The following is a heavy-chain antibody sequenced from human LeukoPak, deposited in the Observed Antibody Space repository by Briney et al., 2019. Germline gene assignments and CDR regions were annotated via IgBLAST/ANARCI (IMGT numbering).Heavy chain of an antibody. D-gene: IGHD3-16*01. V-gene: IGHV3-23*01. J-gene: IGHJ3*02. CDR1: GFTLSSYA. CDR2: ISGSGGST. Sequence: AGSLRLSCAASGFTLSSYAMSWVRQAPGKGLEGVSVISGSGGSTYYADPVKGRFTISRDNSKNTLYLQMNSLRAEDTAVYYCAKDIEIITFGGARGYRAFDIWGQGTMVTVSS. CDR3: AKDIEIITFGGARGYRAFDI.